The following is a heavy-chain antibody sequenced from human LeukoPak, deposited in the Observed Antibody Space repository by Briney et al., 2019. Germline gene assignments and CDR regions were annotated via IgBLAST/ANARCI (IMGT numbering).Heavy chain of an antibody. CDR3: ARGKAVAGTKGWFDP. CDR1: GGSISSYY. CDR2: IYTSGST. V-gene: IGHV4-4*07. Sequence: SETLSLTCTVSGGSISSYYWSWIRQPAGRGLEWIGRIYTSGSTNYNPSFKSRVTMSVDTSKNQFSLKLSSVTAADTAVYYCARGKAVAGTKGWFDPWGQGTLVTVSS. D-gene: IGHD6-19*01. J-gene: IGHJ5*02.